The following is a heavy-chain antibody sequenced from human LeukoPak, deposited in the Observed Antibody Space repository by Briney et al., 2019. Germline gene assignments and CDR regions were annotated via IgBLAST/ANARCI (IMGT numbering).Heavy chain of an antibody. V-gene: IGHV4-4*02. Sequence: SETLPLTCAVSGGSISSSNWWSWVRQPPGKGLEWIGEIYHSGSTNHNPSLKSRVTISVDKSKNQFSLKLSSVTAADTAVYYCARAPMVRGVIGPLGYWGQGTLVTVSS. CDR2: IYHSGST. CDR1: GGSISSSNW. D-gene: IGHD3-10*01. J-gene: IGHJ4*02. CDR3: ARAPMVRGVIGPLGY.